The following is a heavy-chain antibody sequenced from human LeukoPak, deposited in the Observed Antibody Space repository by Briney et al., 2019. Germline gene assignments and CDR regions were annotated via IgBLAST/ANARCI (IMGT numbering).Heavy chain of an antibody. J-gene: IGHJ4*02. CDR1: GFTFSYYE. Sequence: GGSLRLSCAASGFTFSYYEMIWVRQAPGKGLEWVSYITGGSTTKNYADSVKGRSPISRDNAKNSLYLQMNSLTAEDPAIYYCARDGDIAVATAPYYFDYWGQGILVTVSS. D-gene: IGHD6-19*01. CDR2: ITGGSTTK. V-gene: IGHV3-48*03. CDR3: ARDGDIAVATAPYYFDY.